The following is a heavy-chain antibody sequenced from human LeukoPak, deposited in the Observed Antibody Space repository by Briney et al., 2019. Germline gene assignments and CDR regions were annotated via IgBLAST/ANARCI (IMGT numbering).Heavy chain of an antibody. J-gene: IGHJ4*02. D-gene: IGHD3-10*01. CDR3: ARDTRPDYYGSGSYN. Sequence: GGSLRLSCAASGFTVSSNYMSWVLQAPGKGLEWFSVIYSGGSTYYADSVKGRFTISRDNSKNTLYLQMNSLRAEDTAVYYCARDTRPDYYGSGSYNWGQGTLVTVSS. V-gene: IGHV3-66*01. CDR1: GFTVSSNY. CDR2: IYSGGST.